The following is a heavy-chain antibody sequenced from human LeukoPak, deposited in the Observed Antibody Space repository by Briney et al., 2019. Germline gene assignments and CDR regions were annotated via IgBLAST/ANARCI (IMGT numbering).Heavy chain of an antibody. J-gene: IGHJ4*02. Sequence: ASVKVSCKASGYTFTGYYMHWVRQAPGQGLEWMGWINPNSGGTNYAQKFQGRVTMTRDTSISTAYMELSRLRSDDTAVYYCARDSGGPYYYDSSGYYNYWGQGTLVTVSS. CDR3: ARDSGGPYYYDSSGYYNY. CDR2: INPNSGGT. D-gene: IGHD3-22*01. CDR1: GYTFTGYY. V-gene: IGHV1-2*02.